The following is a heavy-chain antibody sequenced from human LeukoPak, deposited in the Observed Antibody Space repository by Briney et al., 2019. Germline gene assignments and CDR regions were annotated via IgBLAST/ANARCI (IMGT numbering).Heavy chain of an antibody. CDR3: ARGRSKAYFDWFRGSVFNY. Sequence: ASVKVSCKASGYTFTGYYMHWVRQAPGQGLEWMGWMNPNSGNTGYAQKFQGRVTMTRNTSISTAYMELSSLRSEDTAVYYCARGRSKAYFDWFRGSVFNYWGQGTLVTVSS. CDR1: GYTFTGYY. CDR2: MNPNSGNT. D-gene: IGHD3-9*01. V-gene: IGHV1-8*02. J-gene: IGHJ4*02.